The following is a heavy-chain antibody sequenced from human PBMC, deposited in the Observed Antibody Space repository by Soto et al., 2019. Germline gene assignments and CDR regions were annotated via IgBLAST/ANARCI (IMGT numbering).Heavy chain of an antibody. CDR3: ARESTGGCRGGSCYSGWFDP. CDR1: GFTFSSYS. CDR2: ISSSSSYI. Sequence: EVQLVESGGGLVKPGGSLRLSCAASGFTFSSYSMNWVRQAPGKGLEWVSSISSSSSYIYYADSVKGRFTISRDNAKNSLYLQMIRLRAEDTAVYYCARESTGGCRGGSCYSGWFDPWGQGTLVTVSS. V-gene: IGHV3-21*01. D-gene: IGHD2-15*01. J-gene: IGHJ5*02.